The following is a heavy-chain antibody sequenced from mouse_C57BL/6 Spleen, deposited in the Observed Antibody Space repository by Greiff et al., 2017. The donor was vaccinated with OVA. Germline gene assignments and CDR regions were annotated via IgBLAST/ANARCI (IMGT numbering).Heavy chain of an antibody. CDR3: ARDITTVVARYFDV. V-gene: IGHV1-75*01. D-gene: IGHD1-1*01. J-gene: IGHJ1*03. CDR2: IFPGSGST. CDR1: GYTFTDYY. Sequence: VQLQQSGPELVKPGASVKISCKASGYTFTDYYINWVKQRPGQGLEWIGWIFPGSGSTYYNEKFKGKATLTVDKSSSTAYMLLSSLTSEDSAVYFCARDITTVVARYFDVWGTGTTVTVSS.